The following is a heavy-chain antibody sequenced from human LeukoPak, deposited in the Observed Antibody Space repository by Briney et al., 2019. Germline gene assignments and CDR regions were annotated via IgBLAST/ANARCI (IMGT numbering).Heavy chain of an antibody. D-gene: IGHD3-3*01. V-gene: IGHV3-7*01. J-gene: IGHJ4*02. Sequence: PGGSLRLSCAASGFRFTDYSMSWVRQAPGKGLEWVANIKQDGSEKYYVDSVKGRFTISRDNAKNSLYLQMNSLRAEDTAVYYCARDGYTTGFWSGYSDYWGQGTLVTVSS. CDR2: IKQDGSEK. CDR1: GFRFTDYS. CDR3: ARDGYTTGFWSGYSDY.